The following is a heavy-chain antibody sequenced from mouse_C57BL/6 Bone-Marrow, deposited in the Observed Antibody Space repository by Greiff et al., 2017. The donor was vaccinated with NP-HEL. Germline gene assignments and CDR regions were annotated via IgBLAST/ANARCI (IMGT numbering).Heavy chain of an antibody. CDR3: ARGGYSNPFAY. CDR1: GFTFSDYG. Sequence: EVHLVESGGGLVKPGGSLKLSCAASGFTFSDYGLHWVRQAPEKGLEWVAYISSGSSTIYYADTVKGRFTISRDNAKNTLFLQMTSLRSEDTAMYYCARGGYSNPFAYWGQGTLVTVSA. V-gene: IGHV5-17*01. CDR2: ISSGSSTI. J-gene: IGHJ3*01. D-gene: IGHD2-5*01.